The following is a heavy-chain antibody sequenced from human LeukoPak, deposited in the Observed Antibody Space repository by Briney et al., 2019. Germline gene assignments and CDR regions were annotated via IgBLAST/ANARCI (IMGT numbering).Heavy chain of an antibody. D-gene: IGHD3-10*01. V-gene: IGHV4-39*01. J-gene: IGHJ4*02. Sequence: KPSETLSLTCTVSGGSISSSSYYWGWIRQPPGKGLEWIGSIYYSGSTYYNPSLKSRVTISVDTSKNQFSLKLSSVTAADTAVYYCARHGFGGEPIDYWGQGTLVTVSS. CDR1: GGSISSSSYY. CDR3: ARHGFGGEPIDY. CDR2: IYYSGST.